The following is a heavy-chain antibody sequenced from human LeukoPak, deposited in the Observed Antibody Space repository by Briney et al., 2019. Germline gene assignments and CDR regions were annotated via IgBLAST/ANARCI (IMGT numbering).Heavy chain of an antibody. CDR2: MYYSGTT. D-gene: IGHD3-10*01. Sequence: PSETLSLTCTVSGGSISSSSYYWGWIRQPPGKGLEWIGSMYYSGTTYYNPSLKSRVTISVDTSKNQFSLKLSSVTAADTAVYYCGMNYYGSGSPFFDYWGQGTLVTVSS. CDR1: GGSISSSSYY. V-gene: IGHV4-39*01. J-gene: IGHJ4*02. CDR3: GMNYYGSGSPFFDY.